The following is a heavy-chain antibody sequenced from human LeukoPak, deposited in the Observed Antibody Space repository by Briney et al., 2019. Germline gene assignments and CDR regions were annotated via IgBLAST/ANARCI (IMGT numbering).Heavy chain of an antibody. CDR3: ARSNMVRGVISFDP. CDR1: GGTFSSYT. J-gene: IGHJ5*02. Sequence: ASVKVSCKASGGTFSSYTISWVRQAPGQGLEWMGRIIPILGIANYAQKFQGRVTITRDTSASTAYMELSSLRSEDTAVYYCARSNMVRGVISFDPWGQGTLVTVSS. CDR2: IIPILGIA. D-gene: IGHD3-10*01. V-gene: IGHV1-69*02.